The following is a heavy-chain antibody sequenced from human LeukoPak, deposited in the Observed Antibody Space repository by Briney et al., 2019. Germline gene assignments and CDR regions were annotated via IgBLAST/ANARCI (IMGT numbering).Heavy chain of an antibody. V-gene: IGHV4-39*01. CDR3: ARPTLGYCSSTSCYQNYYYYMDV. Sequence: SETLSLTRTVSGGSISSSSYYWGWIRQPPGKGREWVGSIYYSGSTYYNPSLKSRVTISVDTSKNKFSLKLSSVTAADTAVYYCARPTLGYCSSTSCYQNYYYYMDVWGKGTTVTVSS. CDR2: IYYSGST. J-gene: IGHJ6*03. CDR1: GGSISSSSYY. D-gene: IGHD2-2*01.